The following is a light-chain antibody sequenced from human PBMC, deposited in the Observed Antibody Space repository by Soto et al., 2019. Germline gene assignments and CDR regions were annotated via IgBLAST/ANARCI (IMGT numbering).Light chain of an antibody. CDR1: QSVSSS. CDR2: AAS. J-gene: IGKJ2*01. V-gene: IGKV1-12*01. Sequence: MSQSAATVSVSKRERATISWRASQSVSSSLAWYQQKPGQAPRLLIYAASSRQSGIPARFSGSGSGTDFTLTISSLQPEDVAAYYCQQYDSLPHTFGEGSIVDIK. CDR3: QQYDSLPHT.